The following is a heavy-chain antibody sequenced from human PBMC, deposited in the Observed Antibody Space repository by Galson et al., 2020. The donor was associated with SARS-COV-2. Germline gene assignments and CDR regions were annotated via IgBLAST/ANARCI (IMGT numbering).Heavy chain of an antibody. CDR2: FDPEDGET. V-gene: IGHV1-24*01. D-gene: IGHD6-19*01. Sequence: ASVKVSCKVSGYTLTELSMHWVRQAPGKGLEWMGGFDPEDGETIYAQKFQGRVTMTEDTSTDTAYMELSSLRSEDTAVYYCATNVAVAGTPYSYYYYYGMDVWGQGTTVTVSS. CDR3: ATNVAVAGTPYSYYYYYGMDV. CDR1: GYTLTELS. J-gene: IGHJ6*02.